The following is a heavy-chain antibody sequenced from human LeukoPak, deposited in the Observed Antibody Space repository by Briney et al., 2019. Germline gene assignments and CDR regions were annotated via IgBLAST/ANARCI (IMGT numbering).Heavy chain of an antibody. D-gene: IGHD6-19*01. CDR1: GGTFSSYA. J-gene: IGHJ4*02. V-gene: IGHV1-69*04. Sequence: SVKVSCKASGGTFSSYAISWVRQAPGQGLEWMGRIIPILGIANYAQKFQGRVTITADKSTSTAYMELSSLRSEDTAVYYCARDLLDSSGWYGYWGQGTLVTVPS. CDR2: IIPILGIA. CDR3: ARDLLDSSGWYGY.